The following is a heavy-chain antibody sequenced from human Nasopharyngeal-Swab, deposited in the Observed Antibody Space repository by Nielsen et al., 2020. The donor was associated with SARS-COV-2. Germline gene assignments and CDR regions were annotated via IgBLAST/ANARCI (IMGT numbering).Heavy chain of an antibody. CDR3: ARDDSTAAGTKAFDI. D-gene: IGHD6-13*01. Sequence: ASVKVSCKASGYTFTGYYMHWVRQAPGQGLEWMGRINPNSGGTNYAQKFQGRVTMTRDTSISTAYMELSRLRSEDTAVYYCARDDSTAAGTKAFDIWGQGTMVTVSS. J-gene: IGHJ3*02. CDR1: GYTFTGYY. V-gene: IGHV1-2*06. CDR2: INPNSGGT.